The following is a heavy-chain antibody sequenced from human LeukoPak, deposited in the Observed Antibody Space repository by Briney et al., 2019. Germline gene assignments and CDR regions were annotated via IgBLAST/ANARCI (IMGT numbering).Heavy chain of an antibody. V-gene: IGHV1-18*01. CDR1: GYTFTSYG. CDR3: ARERSSRGLIVVVGIDY. J-gene: IGHJ4*02. Sequence: ASVKVSCKASGYTFTSYGISWVRQAPGQGLEWMGWISAYNGNTNYAQKLQGRVTMTTDTSTSTAYKELRSLRSDDTAVYYCARERSSRGLIVVVGIDYWGQGTLVTVSS. D-gene: IGHD3-22*01. CDR2: ISAYNGNT.